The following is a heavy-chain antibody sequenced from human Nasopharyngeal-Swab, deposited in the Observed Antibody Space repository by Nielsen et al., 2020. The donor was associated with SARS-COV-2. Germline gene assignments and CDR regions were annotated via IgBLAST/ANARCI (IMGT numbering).Heavy chain of an antibody. CDR3: ARGVNCQWLTRCYYFDY. J-gene: IGHJ4*02. D-gene: IGHD6-19*01. Sequence: ASVKVSCKASGYTFTSYYMHWVRQAPGQGLEWMGIINPSGGSTSHAQKFQGRVTMTRNTSISTAYMELSSLRSEDTAVYYCARGVNCQWLTRCYYFDYWGQGTLVTVSS. CDR2: INPSGGST. V-gene: IGHV1-46*01. CDR1: GYTFTSYY.